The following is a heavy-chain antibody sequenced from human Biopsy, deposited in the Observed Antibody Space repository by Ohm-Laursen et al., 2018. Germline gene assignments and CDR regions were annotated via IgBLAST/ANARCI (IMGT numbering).Heavy chain of an antibody. CDR3: ARDPYCSGGNCYSPLDH. CDR1: GYTFSLYH. J-gene: IGHJ4*02. Sequence: SVKVSCKASGYTFSLYHIHWVRQAPEQGLEWMGWIDPDSGRTSFGQNFQGRVTMTSDTSTGTAYLELTRLRSDDTAVYYCARDPYCSGGNCYSPLDHWGQGTLVTVSA. D-gene: IGHD2-15*01. V-gene: IGHV1-2*02. CDR2: IDPDSGRT.